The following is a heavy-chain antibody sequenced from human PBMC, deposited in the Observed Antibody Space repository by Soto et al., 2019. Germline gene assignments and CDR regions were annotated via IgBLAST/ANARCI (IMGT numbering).Heavy chain of an antibody. D-gene: IGHD1-26*01. V-gene: IGHV1-69*13. CDR1: GGTFSSYA. CDR3: ATNSGSSLGHAFDI. CDR2: IIPIFGTA. J-gene: IGHJ3*02. Sequence: SVKVSCKASGGTFSSYAISWVRQAPGQGLEWMGGIIPIFGTANYAQKFQGRVTITADESTSTAYMELSSLGSEDTAVYYCATNSGSSLGHAFDIWGQGTMVTVSS.